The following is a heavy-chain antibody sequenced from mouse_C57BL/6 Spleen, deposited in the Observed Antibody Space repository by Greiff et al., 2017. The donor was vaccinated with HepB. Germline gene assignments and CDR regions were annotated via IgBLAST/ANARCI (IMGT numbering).Heavy chain of an antibody. CDR3: TREVAMGYYFGY. Sequence: EVQVVESGEGLVKPGGSLKLSCAASGFTFSSYAMTWVRQTPEKRLEWVAYISSGGDYIYYADTVKGRFTISRDNARNTLYLQMSSLKSEDTAMYYCTREVAMGYYFGYWGTGTTLTVA. CDR2: ISSGGDYI. CDR1: GFTFSSYA. D-gene: IGHD1-1*01. V-gene: IGHV5-9-1*02. J-gene: IGHJ2*01.